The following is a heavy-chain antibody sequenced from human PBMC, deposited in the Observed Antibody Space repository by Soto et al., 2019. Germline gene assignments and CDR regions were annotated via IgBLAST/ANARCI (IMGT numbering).Heavy chain of an antibody. J-gene: IGHJ3*02. D-gene: IGHD1-1*01. CDR3: AREEERLGAFDI. Sequence: QVQLQESGPGLVKPSQTLSLTCTVSGGSISSGGYYWSWIRQHPGKGLEWIGYIYYSGSTYYNPSLKSRVTISLDTSKNQFSLKLSSVTAADTAVYYCAREEERLGAFDIWGQGTMVTVSS. CDR2: IYYSGST. V-gene: IGHV4-31*03. CDR1: GGSISSGGYY.